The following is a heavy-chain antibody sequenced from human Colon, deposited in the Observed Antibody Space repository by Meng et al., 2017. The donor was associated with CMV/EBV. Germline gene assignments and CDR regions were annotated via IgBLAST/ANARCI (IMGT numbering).Heavy chain of an antibody. J-gene: IGHJ5*02. CDR1: GGTFSSYA. CDR3: ASSAEMVRGTWFDP. CDR2: IIPILGIA. V-gene: IGHV1-69*10. D-gene: IGHD3-10*01. Sequence: SVKVSCKASGGTFSSYAISWVRQAPGQGLEWMGGIIPILGIANYAQKFQGRATITADKSTSTAYMELSSLRSEDTAVYYCASSAEMVRGTWFDPWGQGTLVTVSS.